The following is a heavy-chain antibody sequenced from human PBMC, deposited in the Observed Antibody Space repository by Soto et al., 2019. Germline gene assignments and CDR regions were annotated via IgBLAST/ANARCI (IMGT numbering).Heavy chain of an antibody. CDR2: IYYSGST. J-gene: IGHJ4*02. CDR1: GGSISSSSYY. D-gene: IGHD1-26*01. V-gene: IGHV4-39*02. CDR3: ARDSVGARPNFDY. Sequence: SETLSLTCTVSGGSISSSSYYWGWIRQPPGKGLEWIGSIYYSGSTYYNPSLKSRGTLSVDTSKNQFSLKLSSVTAADTAVYYCARDSVGARPNFDYWGQGTLVTVSS.